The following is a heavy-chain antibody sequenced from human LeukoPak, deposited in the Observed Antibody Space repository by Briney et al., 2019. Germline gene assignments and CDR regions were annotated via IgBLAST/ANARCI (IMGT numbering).Heavy chain of an antibody. J-gene: IGHJ4*02. D-gene: IGHD4/OR15-4a*01. CDR3: AKVDYGDY. V-gene: IGHV3-23*01. CDR2: ISDSGDKT. CDR1: GFILSNYA. Sequence: RGSLRLSCAASGFILSNYAMNWVRQAPGKGLEWVSVISDSGDKTLYADSVKGRFTISRDISKNTLYLQMNSLRAEDTAVYYCAKVDYGDYWGQGTLVTVSS.